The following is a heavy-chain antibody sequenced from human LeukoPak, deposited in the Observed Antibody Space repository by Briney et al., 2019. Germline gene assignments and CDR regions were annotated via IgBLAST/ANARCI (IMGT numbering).Heavy chain of an antibody. Sequence: ASVKVSCKASGDTFTSNYIHWVRQAPGQGLEWMGMMYPRDGSTSYAQKFQGRVTVTRDTSTSTVHMELSGLRSEDTAVYYCATDRGWRTSGYYLYYFEYWGQGTLVTYSS. J-gene: IGHJ4*02. CDR2: MYPRDGST. D-gene: IGHD3-3*01. CDR1: GDTFTSNY. CDR3: ATDRGWRTSGYYLYYFEY. V-gene: IGHV1-46*01.